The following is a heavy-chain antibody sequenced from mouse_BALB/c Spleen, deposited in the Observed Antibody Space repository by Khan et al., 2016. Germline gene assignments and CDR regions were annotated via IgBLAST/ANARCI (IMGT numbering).Heavy chain of an antibody. CDR2: ISAGGSYT. CDR3: AREGVRRGLAY. Sequence: EVELVESGGGLVKPGGSLKLSCAASGFTFSDYYMYWVRQTPEKRLEWVATISAGGSYTYYPDSVKGRFTISRDNAKNTLYLQMSSLKSEDTAMYYYAREGVRRGLAYWGQGTLVTVSA. J-gene: IGHJ3*01. V-gene: IGHV5-4*02. D-gene: IGHD2-14*01. CDR1: GFTFSDYY.